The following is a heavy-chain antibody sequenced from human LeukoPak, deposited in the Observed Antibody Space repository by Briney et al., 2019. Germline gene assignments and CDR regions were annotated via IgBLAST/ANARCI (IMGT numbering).Heavy chain of an antibody. CDR1: GSSISSSYY. D-gene: IGHD5-24*01. Sequence: SETLSLTCTVSGSSISSSYYGAWIRQPPGKGLEWIATISHSGSTYYNPSLKSRVTISADTSQNQHSLRLNSVTVADTAVYYCTRVNTVMATFDYWGQGTPVTVSS. J-gene: IGHJ4*02. V-gene: IGHV4-38-2*02. CDR2: ISHSGST. CDR3: TRVNTVMATFDY.